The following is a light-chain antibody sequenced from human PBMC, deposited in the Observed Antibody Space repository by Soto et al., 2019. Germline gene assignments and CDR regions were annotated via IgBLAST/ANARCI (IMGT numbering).Light chain of an antibody. V-gene: IGLV2-8*01. CDR3: LSHSGSSNV. J-gene: IGLJ1*01. CDR1: SSDVGASDY. Sequence: QSALTQPPSASGSPGQSVAISCTGTSSDVGASDYVSWYQQHSGKAPKLLLDEVNKRPSGVPDRFSGSKSGNTASLTVSALQADDEADYYCLSHSGSSNVLGTGTKVTVL. CDR2: EVN.